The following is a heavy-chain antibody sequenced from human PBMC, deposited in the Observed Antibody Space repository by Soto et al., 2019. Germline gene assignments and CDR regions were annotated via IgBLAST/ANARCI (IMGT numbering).Heavy chain of an antibody. J-gene: IGHJ4*02. CDR2: ISSSSSYI. V-gene: IGHV3-21*01. CDR3: ARARIAVAGTEYFDY. D-gene: IGHD6-19*01. CDR1: GFTFSSYS. Sequence: GGSLRLSCAASGFTFSSYSMNWVRQAPGKGLEWVSSISSSSSYIYYADSVKGRFTISRDNAKNSLYLQMNSLRAEDTAVYYCARARIAVAGTEYFDYWGQGTLVTVSS.